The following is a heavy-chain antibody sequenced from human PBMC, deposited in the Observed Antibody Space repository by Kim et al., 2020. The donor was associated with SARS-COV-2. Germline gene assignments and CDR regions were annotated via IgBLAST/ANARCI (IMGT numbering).Heavy chain of an antibody. Sequence: SQTLSLTCAISGDSVSSNSAAWNWIRQSPSRGLEWLGRTYYRSKWYNDYAVSVKSRITINPDTSKNQFSLQLNSVTPEDTAVYYCARDKGALLLWFGELKYYYYGMDVWGQGTTVTVSS. V-gene: IGHV6-1*01. CDR2: TYYRSKWYN. D-gene: IGHD3-10*01. J-gene: IGHJ6*02. CDR3: ARDKGALLLWFGELKYYYYGMDV. CDR1: GDSVSSNSAA.